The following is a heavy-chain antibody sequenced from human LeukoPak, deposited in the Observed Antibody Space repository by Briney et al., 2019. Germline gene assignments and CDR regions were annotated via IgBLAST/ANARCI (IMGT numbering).Heavy chain of an antibody. D-gene: IGHD5-12*01. CDR3: AKGLRSGYDLDAFDT. Sequence: PGGSLRLSCAASRFTFNAYWMHWVRQAPGKGLVWVSLINPDGSTTIYADSVKGRFTISRDISKKTLYLQMNSLRAEDTALYYCAKGLRSGYDLDAFDTWGQGTMVTVSS. J-gene: IGHJ3*02. V-gene: IGHV3-74*01. CDR1: RFTFNAYW. CDR2: INPDGSTT.